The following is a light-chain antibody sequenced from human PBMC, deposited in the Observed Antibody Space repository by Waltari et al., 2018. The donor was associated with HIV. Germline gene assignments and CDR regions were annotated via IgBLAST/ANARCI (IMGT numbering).Light chain of an antibody. CDR3: GTWDSSLGGWV. CDR2: DNP. Sequence: QSVLTQPPSVSAAPGPQVTISCSGSSSNIWRNYVSCYQQLPGAAPKLLTYDNPERPSGIPDRFPGSKSGTSATLGITGLQTGDEADYYCGTWDSSLGGWVFGGGTKLAVL. V-gene: IGLV1-51*01. CDR1: SSNIWRNY. J-gene: IGLJ3*02.